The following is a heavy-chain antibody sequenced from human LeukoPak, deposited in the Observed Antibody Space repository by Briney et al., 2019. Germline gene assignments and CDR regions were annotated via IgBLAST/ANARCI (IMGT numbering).Heavy chain of an antibody. CDR2: IIPIFRTA. V-gene: IGHV1-69*05. D-gene: IGHD1-26*01. CDR3: ARKKGAVDAFDI. Sequence: MGGIIPIFRTANYAQKFQGRVTITTDESTSTAYMELSSLRSEDTAVYYCARKKGAVDAFDIWGQGTMVTVSS. J-gene: IGHJ3*02.